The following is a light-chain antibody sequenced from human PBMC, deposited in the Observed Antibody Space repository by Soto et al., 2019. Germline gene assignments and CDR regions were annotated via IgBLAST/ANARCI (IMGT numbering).Light chain of an antibody. J-gene: IGLJ1*01. CDR2: SNN. Sequence: QSVLTQPPSASGTPGQMVTISCSGSSSNIGSNYVYWYQQLPGTAPKLLIYSNNQRPSGVPDRFSGSKSGTSASLAISGLRSEDEADYYCAAWDDSLSAHVFGTGTKVTVL. V-gene: IGLV1-47*02. CDR3: AAWDDSLSAHV. CDR1: SSNIGSNY.